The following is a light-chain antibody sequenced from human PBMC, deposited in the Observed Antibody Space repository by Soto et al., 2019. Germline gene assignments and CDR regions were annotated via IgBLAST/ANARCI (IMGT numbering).Light chain of an antibody. V-gene: IGKV1-5*03. CDR2: KAS. Sequence: DIQMTQSPSTLSASVGDRVTITCRASHSISSWLAWYQQKPGKAPKLLINKASSLESGVPSRFSGSGSGTEFTLTISSLQPDDFATYNCQQYNSYLWTFGQGTKVEIK. CDR3: QQYNSYLWT. CDR1: HSISSW. J-gene: IGKJ1*01.